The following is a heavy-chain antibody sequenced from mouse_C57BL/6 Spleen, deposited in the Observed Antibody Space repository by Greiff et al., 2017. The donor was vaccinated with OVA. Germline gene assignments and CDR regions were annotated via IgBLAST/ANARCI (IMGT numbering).Heavy chain of an antibody. CDR2: IYPGSGNT. V-gene: IGHV1-76*01. CDR3: ARYSAQALYAMDY. J-gene: IGHJ4*01. CDR1: GYTFTDYY. D-gene: IGHD3-2*02. Sequence: QVQLKESGAELVRPGASVKLSCKASGYTFTDYYINWVKQRPGQGLEWIARIYPGSGNTYYNEKFKGKATLTAEKSSSTAYMQLSSLTSEDSAVYFCARYSAQALYAMDYWGQGTSVTVSS.